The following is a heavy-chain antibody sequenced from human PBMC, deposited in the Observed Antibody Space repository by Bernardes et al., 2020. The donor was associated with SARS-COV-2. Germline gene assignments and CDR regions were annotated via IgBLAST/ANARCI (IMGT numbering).Heavy chain of an antibody. CDR1: GFTFSSYE. CDR3: VRGYSRSPFDY. V-gene: IGHV3-48*03. J-gene: IGHJ4*02. Sequence: GGSLRLSCAASGFTFSSYEMNWVRQAPGKGLEWVSYISSSGSTIYYADSVKGRFTISRDNAKNSLYLQMNSLRAEDTAVYYCVRGYSRSPFDYWGQGTLVTVSS. CDR2: ISSSGSTI. D-gene: IGHD6-13*01.